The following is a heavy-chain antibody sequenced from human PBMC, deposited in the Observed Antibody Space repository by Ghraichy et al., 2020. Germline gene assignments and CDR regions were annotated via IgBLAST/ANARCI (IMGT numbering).Heavy chain of an antibody. V-gene: IGHV3-74*01. CDR2: IYTDGSII. J-gene: IGHJ4*02. D-gene: IGHD2-21*02. CDR1: GFGFKNSW. CDR3: ARGGDSAMGD. Sequence: GGSLRLSCVTSGFGFKNSWLNWVRQVPGKGLVWVSHIYTDGSIINYAGSVKGRFTIFTDNARNTLYLQMNSLRVEDTGIYYCARGGDSAMGDWDQGTLVTVSS.